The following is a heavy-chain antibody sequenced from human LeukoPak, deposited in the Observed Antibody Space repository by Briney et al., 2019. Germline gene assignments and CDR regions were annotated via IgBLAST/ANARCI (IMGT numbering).Heavy chain of an antibody. CDR3: TRAGRYCSGGSCYSFY. Sequence: GGSLRLSCTASGFTFGDYAMSWFRQAPGEGLEWVGFIRSKAHGGTTEYATSVKGRFTISRDDSKSIAYLQMDSLKTEDTAVYYCTRAGRYCSGGSCYSFYWGQGTLVTVSS. D-gene: IGHD2-15*01. V-gene: IGHV3-49*03. J-gene: IGHJ4*02. CDR1: GFTFGDYA. CDR2: IRSKAHGGTT.